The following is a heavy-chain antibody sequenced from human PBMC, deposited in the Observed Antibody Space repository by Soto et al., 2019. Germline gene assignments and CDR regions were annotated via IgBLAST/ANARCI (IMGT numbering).Heavy chain of an antibody. V-gene: IGHV1-2*02. CDR1: GYTFTGYY. CDR3: ARDTYSSASYYFDY. J-gene: IGHJ4*02. Sequence: ASVKVSCKASGYTFTGYYMHWVRQAPGQGLEWMGWINPNSGGTNYAQKFQGRVTMTRDTSTSTVYMDLSSLRSEDTAVYYCARDTYSSASYYFDYWGQGTLVTVSS. CDR2: INPNSGGT. D-gene: IGHD6-19*01.